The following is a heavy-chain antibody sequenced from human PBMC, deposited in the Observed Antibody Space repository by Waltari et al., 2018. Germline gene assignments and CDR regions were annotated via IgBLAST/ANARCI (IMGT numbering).Heavy chain of an antibody. D-gene: IGHD3-3*01. CDR2: VNPNSGTT. V-gene: IGHV1-8*02. J-gene: IGHJ5*02. CDR1: GYTFINYE. Sequence: QSQLVQTAAAVLRPGAAVKFSCKASGYTFINYEIKWVRTAAGQGLEWMGWVNPNSGTTAYAQKFQGRISLTWDTFTRTAYMELSNLRSDDTAVFYCARGRDVFANFDYNWFDPWGQGTLVTVSS. CDR3: ARGRDVFANFDYNWFDP.